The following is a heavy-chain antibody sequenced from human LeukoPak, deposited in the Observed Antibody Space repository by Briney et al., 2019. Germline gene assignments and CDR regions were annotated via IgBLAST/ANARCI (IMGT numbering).Heavy chain of an antibody. D-gene: IGHD6-13*01. CDR1: GFTFSSYS. Sequence: GGSLRLSCAASGFTFSSYSMNWVRQAPGKGLEWVSAISGSGGSTYYADSVKGRFTISRDNSKNTLYLQMNSLRAGDTAVYYCAKDRIASGIAAAGLFDYWGQGTLVTVSS. CDR3: AKDRIASGIAAAGLFDY. J-gene: IGHJ4*02. CDR2: ISGSGGST. V-gene: IGHV3-23*01.